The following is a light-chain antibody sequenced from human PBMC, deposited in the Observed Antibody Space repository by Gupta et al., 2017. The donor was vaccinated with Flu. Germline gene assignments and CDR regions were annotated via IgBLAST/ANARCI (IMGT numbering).Light chain of an antibody. J-gene: IGKJ4*01. CDR2: AAS. CDR3: QQSHTTPVS. Sequence: DVQITQSPSSLSASVGDRVTITCRASQNIDTSLNWYQYKPGKAPKLLIYAASTLQSGVPLGFSGSGSGTDFTLTITTLQPEDFTSYFCQQSHTTPVSFGGGTKVEF. V-gene: IGKV1-39*01. CDR1: QNIDTS.